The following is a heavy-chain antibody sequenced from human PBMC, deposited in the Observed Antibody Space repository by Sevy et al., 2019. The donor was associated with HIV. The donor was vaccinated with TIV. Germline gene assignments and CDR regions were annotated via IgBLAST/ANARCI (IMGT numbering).Heavy chain of an antibody. CDR2: INPNSGDT. J-gene: IGHJ4*02. CDR1: GYAFTGYY. Sequence: ASVKVSCKASGYAFTGYYMHWVRQAPGQGLEWLGWINPNSGDTDFAQKFQGRVTMTRDTSITTAYMELSRLSSDDTAVYYCARGATIFGVDLRSDGTPFDLWGLGTLVTVSS. V-gene: IGHV1-2*02. D-gene: IGHD3-3*01. CDR3: ARGATIFGVDLRSDGTPFDL.